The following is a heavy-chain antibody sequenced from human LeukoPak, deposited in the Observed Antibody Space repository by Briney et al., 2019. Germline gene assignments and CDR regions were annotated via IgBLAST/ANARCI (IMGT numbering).Heavy chain of an antibody. CDR1: GFTFSNYG. CDR3: AKPRSSGYYDGAFDI. D-gene: IGHD3-22*01. Sequence: PGGSLRLSXAASGFTFSNYGMHWVRQAPGKGLEWVAFIWYDGSNKYYGDSVKGRFTISRDNSKNTLYLQMNSLRAEDTAVYYCAKPRSSGYYDGAFDIWGQGTMVTVSS. J-gene: IGHJ3*02. CDR2: IWYDGSNK. V-gene: IGHV3-30*02.